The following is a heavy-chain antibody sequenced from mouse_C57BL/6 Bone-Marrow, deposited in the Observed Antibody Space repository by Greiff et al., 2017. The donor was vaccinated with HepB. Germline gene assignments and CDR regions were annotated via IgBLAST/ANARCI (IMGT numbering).Heavy chain of an antibody. J-gene: IGHJ4*01. V-gene: IGHV14-3*01. CDR3: ARRRIALDYGYCGAMDY. CDR1: GFNIKNTY. Sequence: EVQLQQSVAELVRPGASVKLSCTASGFNIKNTYMHWVKQRPEQGLEWIGRIDPANGNTKYAPKFQGKATITADTSSNTAYLPLSSLTSEDTAIYYCARRRIALDYGYCGAMDYWGQGTSVTVSS. CDR2: IDPANGNT. D-gene: IGHD2-14*01.